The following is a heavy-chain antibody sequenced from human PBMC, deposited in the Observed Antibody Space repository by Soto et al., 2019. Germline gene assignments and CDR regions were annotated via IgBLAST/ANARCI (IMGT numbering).Heavy chain of an antibody. CDR3: AWGVVPATMWVYYSYGVDV. J-gene: IGHJ6*02. D-gene: IGHD2-2*01. CDR2: ISSGGFIT. V-gene: IGHV3-11*01. Sequence: QVQLVESGGGSVKPGGSLRLSCAASGFTFSDYYMSWIRQAPGKGLEWVSYISSGGFITYYAYSVKGRFTTSWDMAKNTCYLETNTLSANDRVVYYCAWGVVPATMWVYYSYGVDVWGQGTTVTVSS. CDR1: GFTFSDYY.